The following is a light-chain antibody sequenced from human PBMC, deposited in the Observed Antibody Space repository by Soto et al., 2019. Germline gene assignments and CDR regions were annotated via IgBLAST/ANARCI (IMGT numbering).Light chain of an antibody. CDR3: QQYNNWPPWT. CDR2: DAS. CDR1: QSVSNN. Sequence: ILMTQSPATLSASPGERATLSCRASQSVSNNLAWYQQKPGQAPRLLIYDASTRATGIPARFSGSGSGTEFTLTTTGLQSEDFAVYYCQQYNNWPPWTFGQGTKVEI. J-gene: IGKJ1*01. V-gene: IGKV3-15*01.